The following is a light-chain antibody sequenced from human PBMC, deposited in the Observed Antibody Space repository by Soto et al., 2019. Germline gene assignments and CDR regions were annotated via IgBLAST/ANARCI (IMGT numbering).Light chain of an antibody. Sequence: IVLTQSPATLSLSPGERATLSCGASRSVSNDYLAWYQQKPGLAPRLLIYDTSRRATGISDRFSGSGSGTDFTLTISRLDPEDFAVYFCQQYGSSPTFGQGTKVDIK. J-gene: IGKJ1*01. CDR1: RSVSNDY. V-gene: IGKV3D-20*01. CDR2: DTS. CDR3: QQYGSSPT.